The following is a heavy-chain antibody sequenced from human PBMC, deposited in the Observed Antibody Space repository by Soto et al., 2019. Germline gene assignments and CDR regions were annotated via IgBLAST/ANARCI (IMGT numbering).Heavy chain of an antibody. J-gene: IGHJ3*01. CDR1: GGIFKTDA. D-gene: IGHD5-18*01. Sequence: QVHLEQSGAKVKKPGSSVKVSCKASGGIFKTDAVAWVRQAPGQGLEWVGGLTPLYGTANYAQKFQGRVTMTADESTGAAYMEVSSLRAEDTAVYYCVRDLTLGYRSGGDGFDVWGQGTMVTVSS. V-gene: IGHV1-69*01. CDR2: LTPLYGTA. CDR3: VRDLTLGYRSGGDGFDV.